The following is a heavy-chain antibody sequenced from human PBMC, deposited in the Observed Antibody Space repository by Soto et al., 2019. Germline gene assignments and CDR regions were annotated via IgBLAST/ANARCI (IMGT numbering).Heavy chain of an antibody. Sequence: EVQLVESGGGLVQPGGSLKLSCAVSGFTFSGSAMHWVRQASGKGLEWVGRIRSKSNSYATAYAASVKGRFTICRDDLKNTAYLQMNSLKSEDTSVYYCTRGYGDYVRDYWGQGTLVTVSS. V-gene: IGHV3-73*01. CDR1: GFTFSGSA. CDR2: IRSKSNSYAT. D-gene: IGHD4-17*01. J-gene: IGHJ4*02. CDR3: TRGYGDYVRDY.